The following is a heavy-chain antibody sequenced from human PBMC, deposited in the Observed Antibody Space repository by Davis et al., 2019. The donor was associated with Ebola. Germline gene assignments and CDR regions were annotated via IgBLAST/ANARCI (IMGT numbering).Heavy chain of an antibody. Sequence: GESLKISCKVSGYSFTTYWIAWVRQMPGKGLEWMGIISPSDSDTTYSPSFQGQVTISVDRAISTAYLQWNSLKASDTAVYYCAKLGYSAYDKGWFGPWGQGTLVTVSS. V-gene: IGHV5-51*01. CDR2: ISPSDSDT. J-gene: IGHJ5*02. D-gene: IGHD5-12*01. CDR3: AKLGYSAYDKGWFGP. CDR1: GYSFTTYW.